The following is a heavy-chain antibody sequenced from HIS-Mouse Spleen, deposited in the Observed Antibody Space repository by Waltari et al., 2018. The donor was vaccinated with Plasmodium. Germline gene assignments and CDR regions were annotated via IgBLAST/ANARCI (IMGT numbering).Heavy chain of an antibody. CDR2: IKQDGSEK. V-gene: IGHV3-7*01. CDR3: ASSWYWYFDL. CDR1: GFTFSSYW. D-gene: IGHD6-13*01. J-gene: IGHJ2*01. Sequence: EVQLVESGGGLVQPGGSLRLSCAASGFTFSSYWMSWVRQAPGKGREWGDNIKQDGSEKYYVDSVTGRFTIARDNAKNSLYLKMNSRRAEDTAVYYCASSWYWYFDLWGRGTLVTVSS.